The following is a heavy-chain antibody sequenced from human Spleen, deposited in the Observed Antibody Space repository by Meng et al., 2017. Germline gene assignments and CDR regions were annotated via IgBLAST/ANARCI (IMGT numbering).Heavy chain of an antibody. Sequence: QWRLQGPAPVRVKPSGTLSLTCVVSGGSISSIDWWSWVRQPPGKGLEWIGEIYHGGDTNYNPSLKSRVTIAIDKSKNQFSLKLSSVTAADTAVYYCASWIYSCGWQWGQGALVTVSS. CDR2: IYHGGDT. CDR3: ASWIYSCGWQ. V-gene: IGHV4/OR15-8*02. D-gene: IGHD6-19*01. J-gene: IGHJ4*02. CDR1: GGSISSIDW.